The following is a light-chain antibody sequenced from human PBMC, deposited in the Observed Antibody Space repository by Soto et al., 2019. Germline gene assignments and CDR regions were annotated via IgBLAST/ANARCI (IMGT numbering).Light chain of an antibody. V-gene: IGKV3-20*01. J-gene: IGKJ5*01. CDR2: GVS. CDR1: QSVSSSY. Sequence: EIVLTQSPGTLSLSPGERATLSCRASQSVSSSYLAWYQQKPGQAPRLLIYGVSIRATGIPDRFSGSGSGTDFTLTISILEPEDFAVYYCQHYVTSPPITFGQGTRLEIK. CDR3: QHYVTSPPIT.